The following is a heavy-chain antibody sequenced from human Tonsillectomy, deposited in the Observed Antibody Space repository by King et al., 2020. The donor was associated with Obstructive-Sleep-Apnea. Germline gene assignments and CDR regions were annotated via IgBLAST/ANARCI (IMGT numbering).Heavy chain of an antibody. Sequence: VQLVESGGGVVQPGRSLRLSCEASGFTFSSYGMHWVRQAPGKGLEWVSFLRYDGNNKYYAGSVKGRFTISRDNPKNTLYLQMDDLRTEDTAVYYCAKDAAITGTLDYWGQGILVTVSS. J-gene: IGHJ4*02. CDR2: LRYDGNNK. V-gene: IGHV3-30*02. CDR3: AKDAAITGTLDY. D-gene: IGHD1-7*01. CDR1: GFTFSSYG.